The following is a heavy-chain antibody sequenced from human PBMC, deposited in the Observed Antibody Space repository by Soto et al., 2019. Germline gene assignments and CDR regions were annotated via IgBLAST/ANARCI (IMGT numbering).Heavy chain of an antibody. J-gene: IGHJ4*02. Sequence: PGVSLRLSCXASGFTFSSYAMHWVRQAPGKGLEWVAVISYDGSNKYYADSVKGRFTISRDNPKNTLYLQMNSLRAEDTAVYYCARDRQYSGYDFKSGGSYYYDSSGYPGPGSLDYWGQGTLVTVSS. CDR1: GFTFSSYA. D-gene: IGHD3-22*01. V-gene: IGHV3-30-3*01. CDR2: ISYDGSNK. CDR3: ARDRQYSGYDFKSGGSYYYDSSGYPGPGSLDY.